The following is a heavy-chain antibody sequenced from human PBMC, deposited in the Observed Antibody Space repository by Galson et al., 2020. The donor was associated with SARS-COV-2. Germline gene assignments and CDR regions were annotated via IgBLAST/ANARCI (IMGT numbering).Heavy chain of an antibody. D-gene: IGHD3-10*01. J-gene: IGHJ6*03. CDR1: GFTFSDYY. CDR2: ISSSSSYT. Sequence: GGSLRLSCAASGFTFSDYYMSWIRQAPGKGLEWVSYISSSSSYTNYADSVKGRFTISRDNAKNSLYLQMNSLRAEDTAVYYCARDSHPPNSRGVMDVWGKGTTVTVSS. CDR3: ARDSHPPNSRGVMDV. V-gene: IGHV3-11*05.